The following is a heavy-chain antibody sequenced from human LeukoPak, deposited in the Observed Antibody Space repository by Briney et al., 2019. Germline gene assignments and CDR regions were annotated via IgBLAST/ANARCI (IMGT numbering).Heavy chain of an antibody. D-gene: IGHD6-13*01. V-gene: IGHV1-8*01. Sequence: ASVKVSCKASGYTFTSSDINWVRQAPGQGLDWMGWMNPKSGVTGYEQRFQGRVTMTRDTSIGTAYMTLNSLTSQDTAAYYCARLSSWQGHWYFDLWGRGTLVTVSS. CDR2: MNPKSGVT. CDR1: GYTFTSSD. J-gene: IGHJ2*01. CDR3: ARLSSWQGHWYFDL.